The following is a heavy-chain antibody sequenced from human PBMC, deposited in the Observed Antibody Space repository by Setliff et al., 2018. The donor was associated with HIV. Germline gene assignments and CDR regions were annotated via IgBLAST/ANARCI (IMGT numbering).Heavy chain of an antibody. D-gene: IGHD5-12*01. J-gene: IGHJ4*02. CDR3: ARLGDSGYDFRGYFDC. Sequence: PSETLSLTCTVSGGSVSDTSYYWGWIRQPPGKGLEWLANVYYSGGTYYNPSLNSRVTISVDTSRNQFSLKLTSVTAADTALYFCARLGDSGYDFRGYFDCWGQGKLVTVSS. V-gene: IGHV4-39*01. CDR2: VYYSGGT. CDR1: GGSVSDTSYY.